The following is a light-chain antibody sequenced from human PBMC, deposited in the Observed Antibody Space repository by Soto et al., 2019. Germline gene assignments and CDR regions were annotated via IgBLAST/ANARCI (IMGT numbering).Light chain of an antibody. Sequence: DIQMTQSPSTLSASVGDRVTITCRASQSISTWLAWYQQKPGKAPKLLIYEASILESGVPPRFSGTGSGTEFALTVSSLQPDDFATYYCQQYNSFSPVYTFGQGTRLEIK. CDR3: QQYNSFSPVYT. CDR1: QSISTW. V-gene: IGKV1-5*01. J-gene: IGKJ2*01. CDR2: EAS.